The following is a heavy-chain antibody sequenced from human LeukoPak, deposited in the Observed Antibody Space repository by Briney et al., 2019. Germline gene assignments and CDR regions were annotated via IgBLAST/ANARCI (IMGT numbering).Heavy chain of an antibody. CDR3: AKPARVGAVDY. CDR1: GFTFSSYA. CDR2: ISYDGSNK. V-gene: IGHV3-30*04. D-gene: IGHD6-13*01. Sequence: GGSLRLSCAASGFTFSSYAMHWVRQAPGKGLEWVAVISYDGSNKYYADSVKGRFTISRDNSKNTLYLQMNSLRAEDMAIYYCAKPARVGAVDYWGQGTLVTVSS. J-gene: IGHJ4*02.